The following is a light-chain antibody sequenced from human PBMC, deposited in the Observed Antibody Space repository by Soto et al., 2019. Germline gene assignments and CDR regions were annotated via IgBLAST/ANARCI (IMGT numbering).Light chain of an antibody. CDR1: QTIRSC. Sequence: DIQMTQSPSSLSASVGDRVIITCRASQTIRSCLNWYQQKPGKAPNLLVYAASSLQSGVPSRFTGSGSGTDFTLTISSLQPEDFATYFCQQSYTTPITFGQGTRLEIK. V-gene: IGKV1-39*01. CDR2: AAS. J-gene: IGKJ5*01. CDR3: QQSYTTPIT.